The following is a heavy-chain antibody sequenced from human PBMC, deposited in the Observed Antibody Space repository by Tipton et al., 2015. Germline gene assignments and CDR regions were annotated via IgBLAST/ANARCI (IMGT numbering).Heavy chain of an antibody. CDR3: AREVWYYDSSGYDY. CDR2: IHYSVST. CDR1: GGSISSNNYY. J-gene: IGHJ4*02. V-gene: IGHV4-39*02. D-gene: IGHD3-22*01. Sequence: LSLTCTVSGGSISSNNYYWGWIRQSPGKGLEWIGSIHYSVSTHYNPSLKSRVTTSADPSKNHFSLRLSSVTAADTAVYYCAREVWYYDSSGYDYWGQGTLVTVSS.